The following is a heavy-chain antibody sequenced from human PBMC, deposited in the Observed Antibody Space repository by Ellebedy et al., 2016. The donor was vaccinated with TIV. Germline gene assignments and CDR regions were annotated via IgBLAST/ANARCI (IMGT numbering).Heavy chain of an antibody. CDR2: ISYTGGDT. V-gene: IGHV1-2*02. Sequence: AASVKVSCKASGYTFTGYYFHWVRQPPGQGLEWMGYISYTGGDTNYAQKFQGRVTMTTDTYITSAYMDLTRLTSDDPAIYYCARVPGNWNDNTHFDYWGQGTLVTVSS. J-gene: IGHJ4*02. D-gene: IGHD1-1*01. CDR3: ARVPGNWNDNTHFDY. CDR1: GYTFTGYY.